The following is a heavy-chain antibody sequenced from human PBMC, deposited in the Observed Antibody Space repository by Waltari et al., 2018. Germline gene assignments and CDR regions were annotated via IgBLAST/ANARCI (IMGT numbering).Heavy chain of an antibody. CDR3: VGDYEGVINYLDF. J-gene: IGHJ4*02. Sequence: QVQLQESGPGLVKPSETLSLTCAVSGYSISSGYYWGWVRQPPWKGLEWIGSIHHSGNTYYNPSLKSRVTISVDTSKNQFSLKLSSVTAADTAMYFCVGDYEGVINYLDFWGQGTLVSVSS. CDR1: GYSISSGYY. V-gene: IGHV4-38-2*02. CDR2: IHHSGNT. D-gene: IGHD3-22*01.